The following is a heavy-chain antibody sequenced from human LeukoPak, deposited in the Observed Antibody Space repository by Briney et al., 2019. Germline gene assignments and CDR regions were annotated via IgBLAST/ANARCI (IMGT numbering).Heavy chain of an antibody. Sequence: GSLRLSCAASGFTFSSYGMNWVRQAPGKGLEWIGEINHSGSTNYNPSLKSRVTISVDTSKNQFSLKLSSVTAADTAVYYCARALVGAYDAFDIWGQGTMVTVSS. D-gene: IGHD1-26*01. V-gene: IGHV4-34*01. CDR3: ARALVGAYDAFDI. CDR1: GFTFSSYG. J-gene: IGHJ3*02. CDR2: INHSGST.